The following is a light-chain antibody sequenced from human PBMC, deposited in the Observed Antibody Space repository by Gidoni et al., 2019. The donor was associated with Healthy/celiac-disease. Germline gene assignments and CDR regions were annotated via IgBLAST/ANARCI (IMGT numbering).Light chain of an antibody. V-gene: IGKV1-39*01. CDR2: AAS. J-gene: IGKJ1*01. CDR1: QSISSY. CDR3: QQSYRTPPWT. Sequence: DIQMTQSPSSLSASVGDRVTITCRASQSISSYLNWYQQKPGNAPKLLIYAASTLQSGVPSRFSGSGSGTDVTLNISSMQPEDFATYYCQQSYRTPPWTFGQGTKVEIK.